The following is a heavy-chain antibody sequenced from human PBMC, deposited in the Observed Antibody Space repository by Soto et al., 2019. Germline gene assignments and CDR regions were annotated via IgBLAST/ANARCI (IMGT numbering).Heavy chain of an antibody. CDR2: ISSSSYI. CDR3: AREGYGSGSYYGH. V-gene: IGHV3-21*01. Sequence: GGSLRLSCAASGFTFSSYSMNWVRQAPGKGLEWVSSISSSSYIYYADSVKGRFTISRDNAKNSLYLQMNSPRAEDTAVYYCAREGYGSGSYYGHWGQGTLVTVSS. D-gene: IGHD3-10*01. CDR1: GFTFSSYS. J-gene: IGHJ4*02.